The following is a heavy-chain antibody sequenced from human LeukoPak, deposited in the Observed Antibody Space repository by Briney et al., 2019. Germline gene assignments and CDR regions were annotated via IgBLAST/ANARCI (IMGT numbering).Heavy chain of an antibody. J-gene: IGHJ5*01. CDR3: ANDVLPDGGRAAVANWFHS. Sequence: GGSLRLSCAASGFTFRRYAMSWVRQAPGKGLEWVSGISDSGDSTYYADSVKGRFTVSKDKSENTLYLQMSSLRAEDTAVYYCANDVLPDGGRAAVANWFHSWGQGTLVTVSS. CDR2: ISDSGDST. V-gene: IGHV3-23*01. CDR1: GFTFRRYA. D-gene: IGHD6-19*01.